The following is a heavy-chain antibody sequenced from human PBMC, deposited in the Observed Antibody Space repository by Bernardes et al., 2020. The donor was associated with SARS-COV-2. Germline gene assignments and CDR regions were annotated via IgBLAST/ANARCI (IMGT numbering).Heavy chain of an antibody. D-gene: IGHD3-22*01. CDR3: ALPPTNYDRYGMDV. Sequence: SVKVSCKASGYPFTGYYIHWVRQAPGQRLEWMGWINPNSGGTNYAQKFQGRVTMTRDTSISTAYMELSRLRSDDTAVYYCALPPTNYDRYGMDVWGQGTTVTVSS. J-gene: IGHJ6*02. CDR2: INPNSGGT. V-gene: IGHV1-2*02. CDR1: GYPFTGYY.